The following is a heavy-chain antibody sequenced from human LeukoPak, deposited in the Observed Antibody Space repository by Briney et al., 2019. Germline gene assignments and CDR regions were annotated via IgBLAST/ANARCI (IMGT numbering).Heavy chain of an antibody. CDR3: ASIPKSYSSGWLSY. J-gene: IGHJ4*02. CDR1: VYTFTVYY. CDR2: INPNSGGT. D-gene: IGHD6-19*01. V-gene: IGHV1-2*02. Sequence: GASVNVSFKASVYTFTVYYMHWVRQAPGQGREWMGWINPNSGGTNYAQKFQGRVTMTRDTSISTAYMELSRLRSDDTAVYYCASIPKSYSSGWLSYWGQGTLVTVSS.